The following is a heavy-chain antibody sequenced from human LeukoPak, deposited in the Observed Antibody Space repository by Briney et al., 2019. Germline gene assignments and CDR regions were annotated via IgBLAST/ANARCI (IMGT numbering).Heavy chain of an antibody. Sequence: ASVKVSCKASGGTFSSYAISWVRQAPGQGLEWMGEIIPIFGTANYAQKFLGRVTITTDESTSTAYMELSSLRSEDTAVYYCAGTYDFWSGYYPYYYYYYMDVWGKGTTVTVSS. D-gene: IGHD3-3*01. CDR1: GGTFSSYA. J-gene: IGHJ6*03. V-gene: IGHV1-69*05. CDR2: IIPIFGTA. CDR3: AGTYDFWSGYYPYYYYYYMDV.